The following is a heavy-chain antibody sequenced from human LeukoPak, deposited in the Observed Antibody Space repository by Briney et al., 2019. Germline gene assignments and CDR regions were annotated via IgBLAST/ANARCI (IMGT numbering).Heavy chain of an antibody. J-gene: IGHJ4*02. Sequence: ASVKVSCKASGYTFTSYGTSWVRQAPGQGLEWMGWISAYNGNTNYAQKLQGRVTMTTDTSTSTAYMELRSLRSDDTAVYYCARDVAVAGYFDYWGQGTLVTVSS. V-gene: IGHV1-18*04. CDR3: ARDVAVAGYFDY. D-gene: IGHD6-19*01. CDR2: ISAYNGNT. CDR1: GYTFTSYG.